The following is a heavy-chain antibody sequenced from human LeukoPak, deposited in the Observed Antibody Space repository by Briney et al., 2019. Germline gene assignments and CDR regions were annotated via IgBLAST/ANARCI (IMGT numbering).Heavy chain of an antibody. J-gene: IGHJ5*02. CDR1: GFTSSSYA. D-gene: IGHD2-21*02. V-gene: IGHV3-23*01. CDR3: ARYLTSPICGGDCYSP. Sequence: GSLRLSCAASGFTSSSYAMSWVRQAPGKGREWVSAIIGSGGSTYYADSVKGRFTISRDNSKNTLYLQMNSLRAEDTAVYYCARYLTSPICGGDCYSPWGQGTLVTVSS. CDR2: IIGSGGST.